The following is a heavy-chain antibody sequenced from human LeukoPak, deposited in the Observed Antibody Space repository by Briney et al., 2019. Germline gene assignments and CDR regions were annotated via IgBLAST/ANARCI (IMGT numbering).Heavy chain of an antibody. J-gene: IGHJ4*02. V-gene: IGHV4-59*08. Sequence: SETLSLTCTVSGGSISSYYWSWIRQPPGKGLEWIGYIYYSGSTNYNPSLKSRVTISLDTSKTQFSLKLTSVTAADTAVYSCASAPYYYDGSGYYLFNYWGQGTLVTVSS. D-gene: IGHD3-22*01. CDR3: ASAPYYYDGSGYYLFNY. CDR1: GGSISSYY. CDR2: IYYSGST.